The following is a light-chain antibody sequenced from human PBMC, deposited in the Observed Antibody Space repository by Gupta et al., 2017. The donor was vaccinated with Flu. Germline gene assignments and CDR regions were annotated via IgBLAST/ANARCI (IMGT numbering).Light chain of an antibody. Sequence: SLLSSPRENRATITCRRRRDSNSYLAWYQQKPGKAPKLLIYAASTGKSGVPARFSGSGSGTDFTLTISCRQSEDFATYYCHQKSSSPGTFGRGTKVDIK. CDR3: HQKSSSPGT. J-gene: IGKJ4*01. V-gene: IGKV1-8*01. CDR1: RDSNSY. CDR2: AAS.